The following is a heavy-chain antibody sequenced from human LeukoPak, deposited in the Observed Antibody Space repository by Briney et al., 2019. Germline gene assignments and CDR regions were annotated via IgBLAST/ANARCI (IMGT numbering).Heavy chain of an antibody. CDR2: IYSGGST. D-gene: IGHD2-15*01. J-gene: IGHJ3*02. Sequence: PGGSLRLSCAASGFTLSNAWMSWVRQAPGKGLEWVSVIYSGGSTYYADSVKGRFTISRDNSKNTLYLQMNSLRAEDTAVYYCARVGGMDAFDIWGQGTMVTVSS. V-gene: IGHV3-53*01. CDR3: ARVGGMDAFDI. CDR1: GFTLSNAW.